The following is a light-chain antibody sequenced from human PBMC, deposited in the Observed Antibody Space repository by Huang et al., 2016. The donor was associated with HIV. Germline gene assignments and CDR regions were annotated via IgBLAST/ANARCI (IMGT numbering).Light chain of an antibody. V-gene: IGKV2D-29*01. J-gene: IGKJ5*01. Sequence: DIVMTQTPLSLSVAPGQPASISCNSTQSLLYIDGKTPLYWYLQKPGQPPHLLISEGSNRFSGVPDRVSGSGSGTHFTLTIVRVEAEDVAFYYCMQGMQLPFTFGQGTRLEIK. CDR2: EGS. CDR1: QSLLYIDGKTP. CDR3: MQGMQLPFT.